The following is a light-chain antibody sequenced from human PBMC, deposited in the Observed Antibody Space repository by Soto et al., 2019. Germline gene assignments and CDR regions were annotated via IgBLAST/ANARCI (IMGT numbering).Light chain of an antibody. CDR3: QQNDNLPYT. CDR1: QDISNY. Sequence: EIQMTQSPTSLSASVGDRVTITCQASQDISNYLNWYQQKPGKAPKLLIWDAFYLETGVPSRFSGSGSGTDFTFTISSLQPEDIATYYCQQNDNLPYTFGQGTKLEIK. V-gene: IGKV1-33*01. CDR2: DAF. J-gene: IGKJ2*01.